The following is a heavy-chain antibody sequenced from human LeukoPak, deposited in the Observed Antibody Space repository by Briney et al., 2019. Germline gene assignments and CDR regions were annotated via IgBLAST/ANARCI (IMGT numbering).Heavy chain of an antibody. V-gene: IGHV1-18*01. D-gene: IGHD2-15*01. CDR2: ISGYNGNT. CDR1: GYTFTSYG. J-gene: IGHJ4*02. Sequence: ASVKVSCKASGYTFTSYGISWVRQAPGQGLEWMGWISGYNGNTNYAQQKLQGRVTMTTDTSTSTAYMELSRLRSDDTAVYYCAVVVVAATPAPPDYWGQGTLVTVSS. CDR3: AVVVVAATPAPPDY.